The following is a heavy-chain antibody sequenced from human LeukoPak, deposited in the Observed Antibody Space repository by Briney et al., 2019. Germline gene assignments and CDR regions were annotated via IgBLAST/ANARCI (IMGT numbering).Heavy chain of an antibody. CDR3: AESSSGFDY. D-gene: IGHD1-1*01. Sequence: PGGSLRLSCAASGFTFSTYRMSWVRQAPGKGLEWVSGISPSGGITYYTDSVKGRFTISRDNSKNTVSLQMNSLRAEDTAVYYCAESSSGFDYWGQGTLVTVSS. CDR1: GFTFSTYR. CDR2: ISPSGGIT. V-gene: IGHV3-23*01. J-gene: IGHJ4*02.